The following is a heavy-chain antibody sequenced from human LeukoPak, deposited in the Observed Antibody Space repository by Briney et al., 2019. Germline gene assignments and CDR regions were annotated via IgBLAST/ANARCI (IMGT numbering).Heavy chain of an antibody. Sequence: GGSLRLSCAASGFTLRRYTMNWVRQAPGKGLEWVSSISTSSTYIYYADSVKGRSTISRDNAKNSLYLQMNSLRVEDMALYYCAKDSSDLYDQYYMDVWGKGTTVTVSS. D-gene: IGHD3-16*01. CDR2: ISTSSTYI. J-gene: IGHJ6*03. CDR1: GFTLRRYT. CDR3: AKDSSDLYDQYYMDV. V-gene: IGHV3-21*04.